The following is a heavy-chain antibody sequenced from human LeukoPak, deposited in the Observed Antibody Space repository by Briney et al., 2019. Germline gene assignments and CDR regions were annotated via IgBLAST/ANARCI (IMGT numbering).Heavy chain of an antibody. CDR1: GYTLTELS. D-gene: IGHD3-10*01. V-gene: IGHV1-24*01. CDR3: AGFGYVGLGYDY. CDR2: FDPEDGET. J-gene: IGHJ4*02. Sequence: SVKVSCKVSGYTLTELSMHWVRQAPGKGLEWMGGFDPEDGETIYAQKFQGRVTMTEDTSTDTAYMELSSLRSEDTAVYYCAGFGYVGLGYDYWGQGTLVTVSS.